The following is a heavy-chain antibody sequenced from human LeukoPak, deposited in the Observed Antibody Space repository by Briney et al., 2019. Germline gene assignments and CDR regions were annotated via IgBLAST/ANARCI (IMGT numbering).Heavy chain of an antibody. CDR3: ARSKIGPAGPHYFDY. D-gene: IGHD6-13*01. Sequence: SETLSLTCAVYGASFSGYYWSWIRQPPGKGLEWIGEINPTGSTNYKPSLKRRVTISVDTSKNQFFLKLTSVTASESAVYYCARSKIGPAGPHYFDYWGQGTLVTVSS. CDR1: GASFSGYY. V-gene: IGHV4-34*01. J-gene: IGHJ4*02. CDR2: INPTGST.